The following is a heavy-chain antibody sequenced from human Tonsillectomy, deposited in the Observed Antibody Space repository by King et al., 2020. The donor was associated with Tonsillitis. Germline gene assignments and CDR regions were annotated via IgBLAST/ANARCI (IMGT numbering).Heavy chain of an antibody. CDR1: GYTFTDYW. Sequence: QLVQSGAEVKKPGESLKISCQGSGYTFTDYWIGWVRQMPGKGLEWMGIIYPSDSDTRYSPSFQGQAAISADKSISTAYLQWSSLKASDTAIYYCARPSSESFHTFDIWGQGTMVTVSS. J-gene: IGHJ3*02. D-gene: IGHD3-22*01. V-gene: IGHV5-51*03. CDR2: IYPSDSDT. CDR3: ARPSSESFHTFDI.